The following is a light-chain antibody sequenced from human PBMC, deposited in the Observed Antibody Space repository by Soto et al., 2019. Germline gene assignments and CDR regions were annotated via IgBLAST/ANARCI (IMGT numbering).Light chain of an antibody. CDR1: SSDVGGYNY. V-gene: IGLV2-14*03. CDR2: DVS. J-gene: IGLJ1*01. CDR3: SSYTTSNTRQIV. Sequence: QSVLTQPASVSGSPGQSITISCTGTSSDVGGYNYFSWYQHHPGKAPKLMIFDVSNRPSGVSNLFSGSKSGNTASLTISGLQPEDEADYYCSSYTTSNTRQIVFGTGTKATVL.